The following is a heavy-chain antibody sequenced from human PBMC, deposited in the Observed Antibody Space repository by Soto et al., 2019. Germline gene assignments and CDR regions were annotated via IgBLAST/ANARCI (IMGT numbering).Heavy chain of an antibody. V-gene: IGHV3-7*04. CDR1: GFTFSSYW. Sequence: PGGSLRLSCAASGFTFSSYWMSWVRQAPGKGLEWVANIKQDGSEKYYVDSVKGRFTISRDNAKNSLYLQMNSLRAEDTAVYYCAREFSVAAAIFDYWGQGTLVTVSS. D-gene: IGHD6-19*01. CDR3: AREFSVAAAIFDY. CDR2: IKQDGSEK. J-gene: IGHJ4*02.